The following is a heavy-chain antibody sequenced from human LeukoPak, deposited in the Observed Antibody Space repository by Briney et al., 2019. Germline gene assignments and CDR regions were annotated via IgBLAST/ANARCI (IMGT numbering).Heavy chain of an antibody. V-gene: IGHV3-7*03. CDR2: ISNGGYPT. CDR3: TRENYVPDS. CDR1: GYTFSHYW. J-gene: IGHJ4*02. Sequence: AGGSLRLSCAASGYTFSHYWMSWVRQTPGKGLEWVASISNGGYPTYYVDSVRGRFTISRDDARNSLFLQMNGLRADDTAVYYCTRENYVPDSWGQGTLVTVSS. D-gene: IGHD3-10*02.